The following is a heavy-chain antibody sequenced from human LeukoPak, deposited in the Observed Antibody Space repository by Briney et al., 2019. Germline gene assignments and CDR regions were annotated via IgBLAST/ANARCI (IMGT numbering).Heavy chain of an antibody. CDR1: GGSFSGYY. D-gene: IGHD2-2*01. CDR3: ARATYCSSTSCSLVFMDV. Sequence: SETLSLTCAVYGGSFSGYYWSWIRQPPGKGLEWIGEINHSGSTNYNPSLKSRVTISVDTSKNQFSLKLSSVTAADTAVYYCARATYCSSTSCSLVFMDVWGQGTTVTVSS. J-gene: IGHJ6*02. CDR2: INHSGST. V-gene: IGHV4-34*01.